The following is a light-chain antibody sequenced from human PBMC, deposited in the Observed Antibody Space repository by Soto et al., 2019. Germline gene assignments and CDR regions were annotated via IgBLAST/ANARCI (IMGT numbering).Light chain of an antibody. CDR2: DDD. Sequence: QSVLTQPPSVSAAPGQNITISCSGSSSNIGDNHVSWYQQLPGTAPKLLIFDDDKRPSGIPDRFSASKSGTSATLGITGLHTGDEADYDCGTWDSSLGTLFGGGTKLTVL. V-gene: IGLV1-51*01. J-gene: IGLJ2*01. CDR1: SSNIGDNH. CDR3: GTWDSSLGTL.